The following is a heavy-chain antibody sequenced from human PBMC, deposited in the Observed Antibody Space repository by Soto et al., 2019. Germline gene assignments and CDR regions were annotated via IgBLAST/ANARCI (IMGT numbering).Heavy chain of an antibody. CDR2: VKSKTDGGTT. CDR1: GFIFSNAW. V-gene: IGHV3-15*07. D-gene: IGHD4-17*01. CDR3: TTDSYMTNIIVRFDY. Sequence: GGSLRLSCAASGFIFSNAWINWVRQAPGKGLEWVGRVKSKTDGGTTYFAAPVKGSFAILRDYLMNMVYLEMNSLKTEDTAIYYCTTDSYMTNIIVRFDYWGHGTLVTVSS. J-gene: IGHJ4*01.